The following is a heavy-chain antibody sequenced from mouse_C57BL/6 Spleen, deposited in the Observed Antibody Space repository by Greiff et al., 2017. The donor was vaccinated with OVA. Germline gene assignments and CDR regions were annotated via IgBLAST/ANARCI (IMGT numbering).Heavy chain of an antibody. Sequence: EVKLVESGGGLVQPGGSMKLSCVASGFTFSNYWMNWVRQSPEKGLEWVAQIRLKSDNYATHYAESVKGRFTISRDDSKSSVYLQRNNVRAEDTGIYYCTGDYDEEAWFAYWGQGTLVTVSA. V-gene: IGHV6-3*01. CDR3: TGDYDEEAWFAY. D-gene: IGHD2-4*01. CDR2: IRLKSDNYAT. J-gene: IGHJ3*01. CDR1: GFTFSNYW.